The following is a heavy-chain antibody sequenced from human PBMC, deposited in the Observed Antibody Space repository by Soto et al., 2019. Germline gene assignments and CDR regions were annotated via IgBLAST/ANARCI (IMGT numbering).Heavy chain of an antibody. Sequence: EVQLVESGGGIVQPGGSLRLSCAASGVTFSSYWRHWVRQAPGKGLVWVSRINSDGSRTSYADSAKGRFTISRDNAKHTVYLQMNSLRAEDTAVYYCSRGDGDYYDGNGYLGRHWGQGTLVTVSS. CDR2: INSDGSRT. CDR3: SRGDGDYYDGNGYLGRH. CDR1: GVTFSSYW. J-gene: IGHJ1*01. D-gene: IGHD3-22*01. V-gene: IGHV3-74*01.